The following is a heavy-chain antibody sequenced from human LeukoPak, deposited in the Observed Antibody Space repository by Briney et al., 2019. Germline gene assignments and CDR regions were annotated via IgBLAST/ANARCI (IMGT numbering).Heavy chain of an antibody. CDR3: ASRGTAMELDY. Sequence: PSETLSLTCTVSGGSLSSYYWSWIRQPPGKGLEWIGYIYYSGSSNYNPSLKSRVTISVDTSKNQFSLKLSSVTAADTAVYFCASRGTAMELDYWGQGTLVTVSS. D-gene: IGHD5-18*01. CDR1: GGSLSSYY. J-gene: IGHJ4*02. CDR2: IYYSGSS. V-gene: IGHV4-59*08.